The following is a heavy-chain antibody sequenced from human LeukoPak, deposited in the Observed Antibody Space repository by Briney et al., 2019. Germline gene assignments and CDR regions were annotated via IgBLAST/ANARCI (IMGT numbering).Heavy chain of an antibody. Sequence: GGFLRLSCAASGFTFSSYAMSWVRQAPGKGLEWVSAISGSGGSTYYADSVKGRFTISRDNSKNTLYLQMNSLRAEDTAVYYCAKGDDFWSGYRDFDYWGQGTLVTVSS. J-gene: IGHJ4*02. CDR1: GFTFSSYA. V-gene: IGHV3-23*01. CDR2: ISGSGGST. CDR3: AKGDDFWSGYRDFDY. D-gene: IGHD3-3*01.